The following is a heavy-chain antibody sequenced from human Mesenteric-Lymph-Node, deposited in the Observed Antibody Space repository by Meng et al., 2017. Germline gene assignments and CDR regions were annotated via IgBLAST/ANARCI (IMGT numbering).Heavy chain of an antibody. CDR2: IYYSGST. J-gene: IGHJ4*02. V-gene: IGHV4-61*01. CDR3: ARVGAYCGGDCYHPR. CDR1: GGSVSSGSYY. Sequence: QVPLQESGPGLVRPSETLSLTCTVSGGSVSSGSYYWSWIRQPPGKGLEWIGYIYYSGSTNYNPSLKSRVTISVDTSKNQFSLKLSSVTAADTAVYYCARVGAYCGGDCYHPRWGQGTLVTVSS. D-gene: IGHD2-21*02.